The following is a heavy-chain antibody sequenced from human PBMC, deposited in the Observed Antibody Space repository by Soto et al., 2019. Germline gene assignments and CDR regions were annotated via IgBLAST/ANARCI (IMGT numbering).Heavy chain of an antibody. CDR3: ARLDYSGYD. V-gene: IGHV3-53*04. Sequence: VQLVESGGGLVQPGGSLSLSCAASGFTVSNNYMSWVRQAPGEGLEWISVINSGDTTYYADSVKGRFTISRHNSKNTLFLQVSGLRTEDTAVYYCARLDYSGYDCGKGTLVTVSS. J-gene: IGHJ4*02. D-gene: IGHD5-12*01. CDR1: GFTVSNNY. CDR2: INSGDTT.